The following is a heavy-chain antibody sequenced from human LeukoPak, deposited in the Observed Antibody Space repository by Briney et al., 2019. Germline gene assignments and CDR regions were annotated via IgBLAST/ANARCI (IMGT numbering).Heavy chain of an antibody. Sequence: PGGSLRLSCAASGFTFSSYAMSWVRQAPGKGLEWVSVTSGSGDNTFYADSVQGRFTISRDNSKNTLFLQMSSLRAEDTAVYYCAKVGPGTSSNIVVVGVAVFDYWGQGTLVTVSS. CDR2: TSGSGDNT. D-gene: IGHD2-15*01. J-gene: IGHJ4*02. CDR3: AKVGPGTSSNIVVVGVAVFDY. CDR1: GFTFSSYA. V-gene: IGHV3-23*01.